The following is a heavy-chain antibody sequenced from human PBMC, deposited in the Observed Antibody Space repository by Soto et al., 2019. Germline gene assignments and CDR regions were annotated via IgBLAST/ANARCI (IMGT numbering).Heavy chain of an antibody. Sequence: QVQLVQSGAEVKKPGSSVKVSCKASGGTFSSYAISWVRQAPGQGLEWMGGIIPIFGTANYAQKFQGRVTITAEKSTSTAYMELSSLRSEDTAVYYCATSVAVAGTGPRDYYYYYGMDVWGQGTTVTVSS. J-gene: IGHJ6*02. V-gene: IGHV1-69*06. CDR3: ATSVAVAGTGPRDYYYYYGMDV. CDR1: GGTFSSYA. D-gene: IGHD6-19*01. CDR2: IIPIFGTA.